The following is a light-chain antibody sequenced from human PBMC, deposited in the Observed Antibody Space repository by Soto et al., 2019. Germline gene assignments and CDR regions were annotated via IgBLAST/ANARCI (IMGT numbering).Light chain of an antibody. J-gene: IGKJ4*01. CDR3: QQRGNWPIT. V-gene: IGKV3-11*01. CDR1: QSVSSY. CDR2: DAS. Sequence: EVVLTQSPVTLSLSPGERATLSCRASQSVSSYLAWYQQKPGQAPRLLIYDASTRATGIPARFTGSGSGTDFTLTISSLEPEDFVVYYCQQRGNWPITFGGGTKVEIK.